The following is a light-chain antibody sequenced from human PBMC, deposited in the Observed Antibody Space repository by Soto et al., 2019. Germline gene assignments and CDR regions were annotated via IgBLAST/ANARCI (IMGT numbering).Light chain of an antibody. CDR2: GAS. Sequence: EIVLTQSPGTLSLSPGERAILSCRASQSVSSSYLAGYQQKPGQAPRLLIYGASSRATGIPDRFSGGGSGTDVTLTISRLEPEDFAVYYCQQYGSSPVTFGQGTKVEIK. J-gene: IGKJ2*01. CDR3: QQYGSSPVT. CDR1: QSVSSSY. V-gene: IGKV3-20*01.